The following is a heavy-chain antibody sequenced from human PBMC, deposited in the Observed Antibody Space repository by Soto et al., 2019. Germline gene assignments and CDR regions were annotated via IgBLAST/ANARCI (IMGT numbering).Heavy chain of an antibody. V-gene: IGHV1-69*12. CDR3: ERNKDRLQLGGNYYYILDV. Sequence: QVQLEQSGAEVKKPGSSVKVSCKASGGSFSNAAISWVRQAPGQGLEWMGGIMPIFRTPDYAQKFQGRVTITADESTSTAYMELSGLRSDDTAIYYCERNKDRLQLGGNYYYILDVWGKGTTVTVSS. CDR2: IMPIFRTP. CDR1: GGSFSNAA. D-gene: IGHD5-12*01. J-gene: IGHJ6*04.